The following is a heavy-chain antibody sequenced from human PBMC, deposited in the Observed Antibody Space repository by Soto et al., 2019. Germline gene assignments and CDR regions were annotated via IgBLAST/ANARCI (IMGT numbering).Heavy chain of an antibody. D-gene: IGHD6-19*01. J-gene: IGHJ6*02. CDR1: GGTFSSYA. Sequence: QVQLVQSGAEVKKPGSSVKVSCKASGGTFSSYAISWVRQAPGQGLEWMGGIIPIFGTANYAQKFQGRVTITADKSTSTAYMELSSLRSGDTAVYYCARDTGYSSGWYARAGGGGMDVWGQGTTVTVSS. V-gene: IGHV1-69*06. CDR3: ARDTGYSSGWYARAGGGGMDV. CDR2: IIPIFGTA.